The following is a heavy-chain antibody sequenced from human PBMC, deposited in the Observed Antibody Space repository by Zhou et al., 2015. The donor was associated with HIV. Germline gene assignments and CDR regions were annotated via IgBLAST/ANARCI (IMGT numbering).Heavy chain of an antibody. CDR3: AKDRGSSGWSWFDP. J-gene: IGHJ5*02. CDR2: ISWNSGSI. Sequence: EVQLVESGGGLVQPGRSLRLSCAASGFTFDDYAMHWVRQAPGKGLEWVSGISWNSGSIGYADSVKGRFTISRDNAKNSLYLQMNSLRAEDTALYYCAKDRGSSGWSWFDPWGQGTLVTVSS. V-gene: IGHV3-9*01. D-gene: IGHD6-19*01. CDR1: GFTFDDYA.